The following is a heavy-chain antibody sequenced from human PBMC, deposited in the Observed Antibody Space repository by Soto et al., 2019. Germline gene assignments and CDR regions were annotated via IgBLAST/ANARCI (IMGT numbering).Heavy chain of an antibody. J-gene: IGHJ4*02. CDR1: GYSFAGFW. CDR3: ARQIYDSDTGPNFQYYFDS. CDR2: IDPSDSQT. Sequence: GESLKISCKGSGYSFAGFWITWVRQKPGKGLEWMGRIDPSDSQTYYSPSFRGHVTISATKSITTVFLQWSSLRASDTAMYYCARQIYDSDTGPNFQYYFDSWGQGTPVTVSS. D-gene: IGHD3-22*01. V-gene: IGHV5-10-1*01.